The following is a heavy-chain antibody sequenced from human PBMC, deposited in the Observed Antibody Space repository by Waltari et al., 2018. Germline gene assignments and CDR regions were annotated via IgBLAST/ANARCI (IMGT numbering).Heavy chain of an antibody. CDR2: ISGSGGST. V-gene: IGHV3-23*01. D-gene: IGHD6-19*01. CDR1: GFTFSSYA. J-gene: IGHJ5*02. Sequence: EVQLLESGGGLVQPGGSLRLSCAASGFTFSSYAMSWVRQAQGKGLEWVSAISGSGGSTYYAASVKGRFTISRDNSKNTLYLQMNSLRAEDTAVYYCAKDSSGWYHNWFDPWGQGTLVTVSS. CDR3: AKDSSGWYHNWFDP.